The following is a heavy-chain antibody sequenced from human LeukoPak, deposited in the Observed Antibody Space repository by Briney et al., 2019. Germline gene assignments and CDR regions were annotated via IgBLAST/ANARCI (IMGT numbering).Heavy chain of an antibody. D-gene: IGHD3-22*01. CDR3: AKAIYYYYQSSGYPPFDY. CDR2: ISYDGTKK. Sequence: PGGSLRLSCATSGFTFNNYDMYWVRQSPGKGLEWVAVISYDGTKKYYADSVKGRFTISRDNSKNTLYLQMNSLRAEDTAVYYCAKAIYYYYQSSGYPPFDYWSQGTLVTVSS. CDR1: GFTFNNYD. J-gene: IGHJ4*02. V-gene: IGHV3-30*18.